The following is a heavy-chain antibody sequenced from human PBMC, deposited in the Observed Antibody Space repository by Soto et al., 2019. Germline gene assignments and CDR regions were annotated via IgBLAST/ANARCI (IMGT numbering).Heavy chain of an antibody. J-gene: IGHJ5*02. CDR2: IIPILGIA. D-gene: IGHD4-17*01. Sequence: QVQLVQSGAEVKKPGSSVKVSCKASGGTFSSYTISWVRQAPGQGLEWMGRIIPILGIANYAQKLQGRVTITADKSTSTAYMELSSLRSEDTAVYYCARDQFLWADYGDYPWGQGTLVTVSS. CDR1: GGTFSSYT. V-gene: IGHV1-69*08. CDR3: ARDQFLWADYGDYP.